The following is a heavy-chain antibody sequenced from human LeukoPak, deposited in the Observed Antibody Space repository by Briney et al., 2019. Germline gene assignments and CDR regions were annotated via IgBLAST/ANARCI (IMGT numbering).Heavy chain of an antibody. V-gene: IGHV3-23*01. CDR2: ITGSGGST. CDR1: GFTFDDYG. Sequence: GGSLRLSCAASGFTFDDYGMSWVRQAPGKGLEWVSGITGSGGSTYYADSVKGRFTISRDNSKNTLYLQMNSLRAEDTAVYYCAKSGSDWDYYMDVWGKGTTVTVSS. CDR3: AKSGSDWDYYMDV. J-gene: IGHJ6*03. D-gene: IGHD3-10*01.